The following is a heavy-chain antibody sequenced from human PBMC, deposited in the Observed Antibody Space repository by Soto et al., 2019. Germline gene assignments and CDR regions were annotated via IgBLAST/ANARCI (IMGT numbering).Heavy chain of an antibody. Sequence: PGGSLRLSCAASGFTFSSYGMHWVRQAPGKGLEWVAVIWYDGSNKYYADSVKGRFTISRDNSKNTLYLQMNSLRAEDTAVYYCAREAEVRDAWFDPWGQGTLVTVSS. D-gene: IGHD3-22*01. CDR1: GFTFSSYG. V-gene: IGHV3-33*01. J-gene: IGHJ5*02. CDR2: IWYDGSNK. CDR3: AREAEVRDAWFDP.